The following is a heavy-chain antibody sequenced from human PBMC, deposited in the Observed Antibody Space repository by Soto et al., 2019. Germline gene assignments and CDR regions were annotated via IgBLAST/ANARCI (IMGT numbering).Heavy chain of an antibody. D-gene: IGHD1-20*01. J-gene: IGHJ4*02. CDR1: GFTFNTFG. CDR3: AREGAITGVFVY. CDR2: ISITSTTI. Sequence: PGGSLRLSCEASGFTFNTFGMNWVRQAPGKGLEWISYISITSTTIHYADSVKGRFAISRDNAKNSLYLQMDSLRVEDTAVYYCAREGAITGVFVYWDPGTLVTVSS. V-gene: IGHV3-48*01.